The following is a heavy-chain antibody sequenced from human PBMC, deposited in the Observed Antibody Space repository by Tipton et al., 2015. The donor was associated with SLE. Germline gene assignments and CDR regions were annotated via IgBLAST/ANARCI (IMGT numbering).Heavy chain of an antibody. CDR2: IYYSGST. V-gene: IGHV4-59*08. Sequence: TLSLTCTVSGGSISSYYWSWIRQPPGKGLEWIGYIYYSGSTNYNPSLKGRVTISVDTSKNQFSLKLSSVTAADTAVYYCARGGPGDPYAFDIWGQGTMVTVSS. CDR3: ARGGPGDPYAFDI. D-gene: IGHD7-27*01. J-gene: IGHJ3*02. CDR1: GGSISSYY.